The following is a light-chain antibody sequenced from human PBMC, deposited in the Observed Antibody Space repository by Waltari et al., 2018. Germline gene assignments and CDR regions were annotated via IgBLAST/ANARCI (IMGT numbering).Light chain of an antibody. Sequence: EIVLTQSPATLSLSPGERATLSCGASQSVRSYLAWYQQKPGQAPRLLIYDASNRATGVPARFSGSGSGTDFTIIISSLEPEDFAVYYCQQRSNWLTFGGGTKVEI. CDR1: QSVRSY. CDR2: DAS. V-gene: IGKV3-11*01. J-gene: IGKJ4*01. CDR3: QQRSNWLT.